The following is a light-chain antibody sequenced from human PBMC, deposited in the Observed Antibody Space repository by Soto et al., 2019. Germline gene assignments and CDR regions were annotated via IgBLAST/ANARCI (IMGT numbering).Light chain of an antibody. V-gene: IGKV1D-8*03. Sequence: VIWMTQSPSLLSASTGDRVTISCRASQGISSYLAWYQQKPGKAPKLLIYAASNLQSGVPSRFSGSGSGTDFTLTISSLQPEDFATYFCQQSYSTPPWTFGQGTKVDIK. CDR3: QQSYSTPPWT. CDR1: QGISSY. CDR2: AAS. J-gene: IGKJ1*01.